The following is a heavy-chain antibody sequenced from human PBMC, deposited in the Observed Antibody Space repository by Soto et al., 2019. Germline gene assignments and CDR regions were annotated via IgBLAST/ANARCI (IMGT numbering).Heavy chain of an antibody. V-gene: IGHV4-31*03. CDR3: AASCVACGGFNYYGMDV. D-gene: IGHD2-21*01. CDR1: GDSISSGGYY. J-gene: IGHJ6*02. CDR2: IYYSGST. Sequence: SETLSLTCTVSGDSISSGGYYWSWIRQNPGKGLEWIGYIYYSGSTYYNPSLKSRVTISVDTSKNQFSLKLSSVTAADTAVYYCAASCVACGGFNYYGMDVWGQGTTVTVSS.